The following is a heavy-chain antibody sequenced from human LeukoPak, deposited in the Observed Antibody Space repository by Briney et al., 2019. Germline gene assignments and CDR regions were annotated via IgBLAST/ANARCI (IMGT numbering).Heavy chain of an antibody. J-gene: IGHJ4*02. CDR3: AKTPPLFTMGADY. D-gene: IGHD3-10*01. CDR1: GFTFSSYA. Sequence: SGGSLRLSCAASGFTFSSYAMSWVRQAPGKGLEWVSAISGSGGSKYYADSVKGRFTISRDNSKNTLYLQMNSLRAEDTAVYYCAKTPPLFTMGADYWGQGTLVTVSS. V-gene: IGHV3-23*01. CDR2: ISGSGGSK.